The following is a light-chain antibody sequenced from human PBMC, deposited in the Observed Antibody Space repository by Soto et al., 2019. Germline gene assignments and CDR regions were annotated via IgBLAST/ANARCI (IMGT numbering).Light chain of an antibody. Sequence: EVVVTQSPATLSVSPGERVTLSRRASQSVSTNLAWYQQKPGQAPRHLISGASTRATDIPARFSGSGSGTEFTLTISSLQSEDLAVYYCQQYNNWPLTFGGGTKVEIK. CDR1: QSVSTN. J-gene: IGKJ4*01. V-gene: IGKV3-15*01. CDR3: QQYNNWPLT. CDR2: GAS.